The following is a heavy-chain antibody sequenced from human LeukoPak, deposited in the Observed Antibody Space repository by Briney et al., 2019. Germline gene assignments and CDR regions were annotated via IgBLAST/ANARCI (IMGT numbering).Heavy chain of an antibody. CDR1: GFSFSDVW. D-gene: IGHD3-10*01. CDR3: TTYGSGRKFDY. V-gene: IGHV3-15*04. Sequence: PGGSLRLSCAASGFSFSDVWKSWVRQIPGKGLEWVGRIESKTDGGTTDYAAPVKGRFTISRDDSTNTLYLQMNSLKSEDTAVYYCTTYGSGRKFDYWGQGILVTVSS. J-gene: IGHJ4*02. CDR2: IESKTDGGTT.